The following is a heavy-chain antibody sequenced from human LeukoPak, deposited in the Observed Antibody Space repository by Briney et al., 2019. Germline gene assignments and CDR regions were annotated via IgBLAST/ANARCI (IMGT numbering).Heavy chain of an antibody. J-gene: IGHJ4*02. D-gene: IGHD3-10*01. CDR2: ISFDGRTK. CDR3: AKEYDSGGYGAYFDY. V-gene: IGHV3-30*18. CDR1: GFTFSNDA. Sequence: GGSLRLSCAASGFTFSNDAMSWVRQAPGKGLEWVAVISFDGRTKYYADSVKGRFTLSRDNSRNTLDPQMNSLGPEDTAVYYCAKEYDSGGYGAYFDYWGRGTLVTVSS.